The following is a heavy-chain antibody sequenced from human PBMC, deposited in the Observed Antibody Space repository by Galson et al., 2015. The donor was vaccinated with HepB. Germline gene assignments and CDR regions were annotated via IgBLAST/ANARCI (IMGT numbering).Heavy chain of an antibody. Sequence: PALVKPTQTLTLTCTFSGFSLSTSGMCVSWIRQSPGKALEWLALIDWDDDKQYSTSLKTRLTISKDTSKNQVVLTMTNMDPVDTATYYCARIQFYYNRSGYAPAPEYFQYWGQGTLVTVSS. CDR2: IDWDDDK. CDR3: ARIQFYYNRSGYAPAPEYFQY. D-gene: IGHD3-22*01. CDR1: GFSLSTSGMC. V-gene: IGHV2-70*01. J-gene: IGHJ1*01.